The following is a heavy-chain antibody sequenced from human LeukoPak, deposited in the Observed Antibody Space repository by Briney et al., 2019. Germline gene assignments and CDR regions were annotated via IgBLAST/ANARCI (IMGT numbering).Heavy chain of an antibody. CDR3: ARGHNSGYDMYYYDAYYYYYMDV. V-gene: IGHV1-69*05. CDR2: IIPIFGTA. CDR1: GGTFSSYA. J-gene: IGHJ6*03. D-gene: IGHD3-22*01. Sequence: SVKVPCKVSGGTFSSYAISWVRQAPGQGLEWMGGIIPIFGTANYAQKFQGRVTITTDESTSTAYMELSSLRSEDTAVYYCARGHNSGYDMYYYDAYYYYYMDVWGKGTTVTVSS.